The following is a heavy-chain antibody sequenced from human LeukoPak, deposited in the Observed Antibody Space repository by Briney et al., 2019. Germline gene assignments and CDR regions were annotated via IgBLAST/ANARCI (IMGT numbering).Heavy chain of an antibody. V-gene: IGHV4-39*01. CDR3: ARGGNSYDSSGYWRS. CDR2: IYYSGST. Sequence: SETLSLTCTVSGGSISSSSYYWGWIRQPPGKGLEWIVSIYYSGSTYYNPSLKSRVTISVDTSKNQFSLKLSSVTAADTAVYYCARGGNSYDSSGYWRSWGQGTLVTVS. J-gene: IGHJ4*02. CDR1: GGSISSSSYY. D-gene: IGHD3-22*01.